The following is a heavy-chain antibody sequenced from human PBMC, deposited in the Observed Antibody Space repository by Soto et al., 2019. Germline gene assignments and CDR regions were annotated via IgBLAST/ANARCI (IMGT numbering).Heavy chain of an antibody. Sequence: QVQLQQWGAGLLKPSETLSLTCAVHGWTFSGYYWSWVRQAPGKGLEWIGEINHNGGTNYNPSLESRIPISADPSRNQFSRRLNSVTAEDTAVYFCARGDWSTRFQNWGRGTLVTVSS. CDR1: GWTFSGYY. D-gene: IGHD3-3*01. J-gene: IGHJ1*01. CDR3: ARGDWSTRFQN. CDR2: INHNGGT. V-gene: IGHV4-34*01.